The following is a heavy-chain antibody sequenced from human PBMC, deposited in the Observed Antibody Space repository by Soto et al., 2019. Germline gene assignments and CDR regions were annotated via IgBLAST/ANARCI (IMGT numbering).Heavy chain of an antibody. J-gene: IGHJ4*02. Sequence: EVQLVESGGGLVTPGGSVRLSCAASGFSFSESWMGWVRQAPGKGLEWVGRILSKNDGETTDYAAPVKGRVTISSDDSRNKVCLQMDSLRTEDTAVYYCTTYDYISGIYLYRRAYWGQGTLVTVSS. CDR1: GFSFSESW. CDR2: ILSKNDGETT. D-gene: IGHD3-16*02. CDR3: TTYDYISGIYLYRRAY. V-gene: IGHV3-15*01.